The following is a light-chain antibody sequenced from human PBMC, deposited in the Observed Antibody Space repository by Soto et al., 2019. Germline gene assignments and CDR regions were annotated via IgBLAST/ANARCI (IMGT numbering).Light chain of an antibody. V-gene: IGKV3D-15*01. CDR1: QWINTN. CDR2: GAS. J-gene: IGKJ5*01. Sequence: MTQSPANLSLSPGETATLSCRAGQWINTNLAWYQQKLGQAPRLLIYGASTRATGIPARFSGSGSGTEFTLTISSLQSEDFAVYYCQQYNNWSFGQGTRLEIK. CDR3: QQYNNWS.